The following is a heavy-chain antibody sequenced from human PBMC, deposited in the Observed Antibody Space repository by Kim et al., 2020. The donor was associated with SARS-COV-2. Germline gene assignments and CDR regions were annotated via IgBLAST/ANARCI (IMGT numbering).Heavy chain of an antibody. Sequence: SVKVSCKASGGTFSSYAISWVRQAPGQGLEWMGGIIPIFGTANYAQKFQGRVTITADESTSTAYMELSSLRSEDTAVYYCARDGFNYYDSSGYQPTPYYYYGMDVWGQGTTVTVSS. CDR3: ARDGFNYYDSSGYQPTPYYYYGMDV. CDR1: GGTFSSYA. D-gene: IGHD3-22*01. CDR2: IIPIFGTA. V-gene: IGHV1-69*13. J-gene: IGHJ6*02.